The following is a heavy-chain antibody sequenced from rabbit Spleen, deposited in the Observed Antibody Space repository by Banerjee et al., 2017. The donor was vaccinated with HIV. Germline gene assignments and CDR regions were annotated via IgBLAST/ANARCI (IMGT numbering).Heavy chain of an antibody. D-gene: IGHD8-1*01. Sequence: QEQLVESGGGLVQPEGSLTLTCTVSGFSFSSNWICWVRQAPGKGLEWISCIAGSSSGFTYSATWAKGRFTCSKTSSTTVTLQMTSLTVADTATYFCARDTGSSFSSYGMDLWGPGTLVTVS. CDR3: ARDTGSSFSSYGMDL. CDR2: IAGSSSGFT. J-gene: IGHJ6*01. CDR1: GFSFSSNW. V-gene: IGHV1S45*01.